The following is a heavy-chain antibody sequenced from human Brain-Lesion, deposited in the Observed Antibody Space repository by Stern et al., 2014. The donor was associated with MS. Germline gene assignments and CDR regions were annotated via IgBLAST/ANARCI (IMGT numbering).Heavy chain of an antibody. CDR1: GYTFTSNG. CDR2: ISTNKGTT. CDR3: ARDRMHGLAV. J-gene: IGHJ6*02. Sequence: QVQLVQSGSEVKEPWASVRVSCKTSGYTFTSNGVSWVRQAPGQGLEWMGWISTNKGTTNYAQKFQGRILLTTDKSTSAVYMELRSLRSDDTAIYYCARDRMHGLAVWGHGTTVSVSS. V-gene: IGHV1-18*01. D-gene: IGHD2-15*01.